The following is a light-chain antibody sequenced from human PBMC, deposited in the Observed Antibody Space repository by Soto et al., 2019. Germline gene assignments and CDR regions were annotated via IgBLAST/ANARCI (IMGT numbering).Light chain of an antibody. Sequence: EIVLTQSPATLSLSPGDRATLSCGASQSVRSSYVAWYQQKAGLAPRLLIYDGSSRASGIPDRFSGSGSGRDFTLTIGRLGTEDFAVYYCQQYDTSAPLSFGGGTKVEMK. CDR2: DGS. CDR1: QSVRSSY. CDR3: QQYDTSAPLS. V-gene: IGKV3D-20*01. J-gene: IGKJ4*01.